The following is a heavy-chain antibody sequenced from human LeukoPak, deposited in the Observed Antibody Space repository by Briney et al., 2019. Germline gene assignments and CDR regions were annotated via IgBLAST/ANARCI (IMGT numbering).Heavy chain of an antibody. CDR2: IYSGGST. D-gene: IGHD1-1*01. CDR1: GFTVSSNY. V-gene: IGHV3-53*01. Sequence: GGSLRLSCAASGFTVSSNYMSWVRQAPGKGLEWVSVIYSGGSTYYGDSVKGRFTISRDNSKNTLYLQMNSLRAEDTAVYYCARNPSTTGTKDYWGQGTLVTVSS. CDR3: ARNPSTTGTKDY. J-gene: IGHJ4*02.